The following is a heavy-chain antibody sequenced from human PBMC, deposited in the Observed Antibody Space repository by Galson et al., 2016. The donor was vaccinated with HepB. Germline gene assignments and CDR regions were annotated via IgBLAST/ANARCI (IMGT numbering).Heavy chain of an antibody. CDR2: ISGSGDTS. J-gene: IGHJ5*02. CDR3: AKDRLSPKTSNWFDP. CDR1: GFTFKNYA. V-gene: IGHV3-23*01. Sequence: SLRLSCAASGFTFKNYAMTWVRQAPGKGLEWVSVISGSGDTSDYADSVKGRFTISRDNSKNTMHLQMNRLRVEDTTIYYCAKDRLSPKTSNWFDPWGQGTLVTVSS. D-gene: IGHD1-7*01.